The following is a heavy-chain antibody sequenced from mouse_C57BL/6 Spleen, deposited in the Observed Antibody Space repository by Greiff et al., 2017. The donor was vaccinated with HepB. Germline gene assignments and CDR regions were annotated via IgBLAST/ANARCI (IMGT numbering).Heavy chain of an antibody. Sequence: QVQLQQSGAELVRPGTSVKVSCKASGYAFTNYLIEWVKQRPGQGLEWIGVINPGSGGTNYNEKFKGKATLTADKSSSTAYMQLSSLTSEDSAVYFCARSYYYGSSPYYAMDYWGQGTSVTVSS. V-gene: IGHV1-54*01. D-gene: IGHD1-1*01. J-gene: IGHJ4*01. CDR1: GYAFTNYL. CDR3: ARSYYYGSSPYYAMDY. CDR2: INPGSGGT.